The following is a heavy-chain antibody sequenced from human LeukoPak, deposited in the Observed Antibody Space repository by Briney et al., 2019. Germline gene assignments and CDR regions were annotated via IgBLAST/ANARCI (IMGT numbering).Heavy chain of an antibody. CDR1: GGTFSSYA. CDR2: IILIFGTA. D-gene: IGHD3-3*01. J-gene: IGHJ4*02. Sequence: SVKVSCKASGGTFSSYAISWVRQAPGQGLEWMGGIILIFGTANYVQKFQGRVTITTDESTSTAYMELSSLRSEDTAVYYCARVLVAYYDFWSGYYPYYFDYWGQGTPVTVSS. V-gene: IGHV1-69*05. CDR3: ARVLVAYYDFWSGYYPYYFDY.